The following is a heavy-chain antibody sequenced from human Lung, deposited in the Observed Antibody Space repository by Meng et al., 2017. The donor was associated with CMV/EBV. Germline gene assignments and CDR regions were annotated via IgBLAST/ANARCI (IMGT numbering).Heavy chain of an antibody. J-gene: IGHJ6*02. CDR1: GFIFDDYA. CDR3: AKDLRPRYNWNDDYYYGMDV. D-gene: IGHD1-20*01. Sequence: SCAASGFIFDDYAMHWVRQAPGKGLEWVSGISWNSGSIGYADSVKGRFTISRDNAKNSLYLQMNRLRAEDTAWYYCAKDLRPRYNWNDDYYYGMDVWXQGTTVPSP. CDR2: ISWNSGSI. V-gene: IGHV3-9*01.